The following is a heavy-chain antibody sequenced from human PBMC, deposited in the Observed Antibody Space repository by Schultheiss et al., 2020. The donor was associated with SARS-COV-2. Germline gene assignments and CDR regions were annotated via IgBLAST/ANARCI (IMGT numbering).Heavy chain of an antibody. CDR1: GYSFTSYW. J-gene: IGHJ4*02. V-gene: IGHV5-51*01. CDR3: ARSHPLGGFDSFYFDY. Sequence: GESLKISCKGSGYSFTSYWIGWVRQMPGKGLEWMGIIYPGDSDTRYSPSFQGQVTISADKSISTAYLQWSSLKASDTAMYYCARSHPLGGFDSFYFDYWGQGTLVTVSS. D-gene: IGHD5-12*01. CDR2: IYPGDSDT.